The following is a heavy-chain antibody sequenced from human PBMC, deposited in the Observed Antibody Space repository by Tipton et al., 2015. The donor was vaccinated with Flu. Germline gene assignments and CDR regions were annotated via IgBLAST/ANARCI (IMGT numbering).Heavy chain of an antibody. CDR2: MNPNSGNT. CDR1: GYTFTSYD. D-gene: IGHD1-14*01. V-gene: IGHV1-8*03. CDR3: ARGHPPGPLHNWFDP. Sequence: QSGPEVKKPGASVKVSCKASGYTFTSYDINWVRQATGQGLEWMGWMNPNSGNTGYAQKFQGRVTITRNTSISTAYMELSSLRSEDTAVYYRARGHPPGPLHNWFDPWGQGTLVTVSS. J-gene: IGHJ5*02.